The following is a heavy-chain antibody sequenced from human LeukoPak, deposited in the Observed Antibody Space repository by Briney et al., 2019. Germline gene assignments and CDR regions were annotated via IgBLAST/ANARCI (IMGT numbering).Heavy chain of an antibody. Sequence: ASVTVSCKVSGYTLTELSMHWVRQAPGKGLEGMGGFYPEDGETIYAQKFQGRVTMTEDTSTDTAYMELSSLRSEDTAVYYCATDTGYCSSTSCPEHYFDYWGQGTLVTVSS. CDR1: GYTLTELS. CDR3: ATDTGYCSSTSCPEHYFDY. J-gene: IGHJ4*02. V-gene: IGHV1-24*01. CDR2: FYPEDGET. D-gene: IGHD2-2*01.